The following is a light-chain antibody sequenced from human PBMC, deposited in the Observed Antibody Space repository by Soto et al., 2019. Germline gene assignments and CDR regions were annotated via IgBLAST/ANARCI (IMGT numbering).Light chain of an antibody. V-gene: IGLV1-40*01. CDR1: SSNIGAGYD. CDR3: QSYDSSLRGV. CDR2: GNS. J-gene: IGLJ1*01. Sequence: QSVLTQPPSVSGAPGQRVTISCTGSSSNIGAGYDVHWYQQLPGTAPKLLIYGNSNRPSGVPDRVSGSKSGTSASLAITGLQAEDEADYYCQSYDSSLRGVFGTGTKVTVL.